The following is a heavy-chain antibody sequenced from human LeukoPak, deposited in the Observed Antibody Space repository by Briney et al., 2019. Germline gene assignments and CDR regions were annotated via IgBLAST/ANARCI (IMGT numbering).Heavy chain of an antibody. D-gene: IGHD6-13*01. J-gene: IGHJ3*02. CDR2: IYYSGST. CDR1: GGSISSYY. V-gene: IGHV4-59*01. Sequence: SETLSLTCTVSGGSISSYYWSWIRQPPGKGLEWIGYIYYSGSTNYNPSLKSRVTISVDTSKNQFSLKLSSVTAADTAVYYCARERPPGYSSSWYGGIDDAFDIWSQGTMVTVSS. CDR3: ARERPPGYSSSWYGGIDDAFDI.